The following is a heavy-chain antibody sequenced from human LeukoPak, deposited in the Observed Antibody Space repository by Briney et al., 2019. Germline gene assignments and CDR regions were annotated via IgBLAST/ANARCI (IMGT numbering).Heavy chain of an antibody. D-gene: IGHD6-6*01. CDR3: AREARGYSSSFRDYYYYMDI. CDR2: ISSGGST. CDR1: GFIVSINY. Sequence: GGSLRLSCAASGFIVSINYMSWVRQAPGKGLEGVSVISSGGSTYYEDSVKGRFTISRDDSKTTLYLQMNSLRAEDTALYYCAREARGYSSSFRDYYYYMDIWGKGTTVTVSS. V-gene: IGHV3-53*01. J-gene: IGHJ6*03.